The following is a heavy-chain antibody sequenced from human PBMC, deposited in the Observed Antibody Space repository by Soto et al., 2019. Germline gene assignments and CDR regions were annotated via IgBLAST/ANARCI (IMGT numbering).Heavy chain of an antibody. CDR2: IWYDGSNK. D-gene: IGHD2-2*02. Sequence: QVQLVESGGGVVRPGGSLRLSCAASGFTFTNFDMHWVRQAPGKGLEWVAVIWYDGSNKYYADSVKGRFTISRDNSKSTLYLQMYSLRAEDTAVYYCARGGSEYTTTSIDYWGQGTLVTVSS. J-gene: IGHJ4*02. V-gene: IGHV3-33*01. CDR3: ARGGSEYTTTSIDY. CDR1: GFTFTNFD.